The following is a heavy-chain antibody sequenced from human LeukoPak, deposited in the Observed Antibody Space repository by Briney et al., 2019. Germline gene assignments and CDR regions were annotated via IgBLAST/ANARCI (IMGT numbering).Heavy chain of an antibody. CDR3: ARDPHPNYYDSSGYYSLDAFDI. CDR1: GGSINSYY. D-gene: IGHD3-22*01. J-gene: IGHJ3*02. V-gene: IGHV4-4*07. CDR2: IYTSGST. Sequence: SETLSLTCSVSGGSINSYYWSWIRQPPGKGLEWIGRIYTSGSTNYNPSLKSRVTMSVDTSKNQFSLKLSSVTAADTAVYYCARDPHPNYYDSSGYYSLDAFDIWGQGTMITVSS.